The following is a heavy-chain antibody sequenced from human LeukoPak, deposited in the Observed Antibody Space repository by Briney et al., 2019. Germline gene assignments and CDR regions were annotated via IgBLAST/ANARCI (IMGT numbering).Heavy chain of an antibody. Sequence: SETLSLTCTVSGGSISSYYWSWIRQPPGKGLEWIGYIYYSGSTNYNPSLKSRVTISVDTSKNQFSLKLSSVTAADTAVYYCARGPRGYCSSTSCSSLYYYYGMDVWGQGTTVTVSS. J-gene: IGHJ6*02. V-gene: IGHV4-59*08. D-gene: IGHD2-2*01. CDR1: GGSISSYY. CDR3: ARGPRGYCSSTSCSSLYYYYGMDV. CDR2: IYYSGST.